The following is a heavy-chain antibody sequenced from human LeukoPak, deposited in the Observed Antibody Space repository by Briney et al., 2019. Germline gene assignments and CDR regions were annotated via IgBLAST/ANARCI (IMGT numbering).Heavy chain of an antibody. CDR3: ARDSRDDYGDLGAFDI. V-gene: IGHV3-30*04. CDR2: ISYDGTNK. J-gene: IGHJ3*02. Sequence: PGGSLRLSCAASGFTFSSYAMHWVRQAPGKGLEWVALISYDGTNKYYADSVKGRFTISRDNAKNSLYLQMNSLRAEDTAVYYCARDSRDDYGDLGAFDIWGQGTMVTVSS. D-gene: IGHD4-17*01. CDR1: GFTFSSYA.